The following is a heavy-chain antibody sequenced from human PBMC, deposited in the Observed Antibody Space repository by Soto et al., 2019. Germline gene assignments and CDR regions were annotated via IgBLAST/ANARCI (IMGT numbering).Heavy chain of an antibody. V-gene: IGHV5-51*01. J-gene: IGHJ6*02. CDR3: TRPRSYSDYYYGTDV. D-gene: IGHD1-26*01. CDR2: IYPGDSDT. Sequence: GESRKLSCKGSGYRFTSYWIGWVRQMPGKGLEWMGIIYPGDSDTRYSPSFQGQVTISADTSLSTAYLQWSSLKASDTAMYYCTRPRSYSDYYYGTDVWGQGTTVTVAS. CDR1: GYRFTSYW.